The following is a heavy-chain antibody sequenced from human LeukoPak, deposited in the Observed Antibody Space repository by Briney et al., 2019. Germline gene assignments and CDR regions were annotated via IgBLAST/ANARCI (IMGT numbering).Heavy chain of an antibody. CDR3: ARAYKDRSLAGKKEFFQH. CDR2: INQHGSEI. D-gene: IGHD6-19*01. CDR1: GFTFTTYW. J-gene: IGHJ1*01. Sequence: PGGSLRLSCVASGFTFTTYWTHWVRQAPGKGLEWVANINQHGSEIYYVDSVKGRFTISRDNANNFLYLQMNSLRAEDTALYYCARAYKDRSLAGKKEFFQHWGQGTLVTVSS. V-gene: IGHV3-7*03.